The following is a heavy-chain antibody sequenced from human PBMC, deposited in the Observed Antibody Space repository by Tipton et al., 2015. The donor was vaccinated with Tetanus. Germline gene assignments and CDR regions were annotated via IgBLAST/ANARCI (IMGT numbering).Heavy chain of an antibody. CDR3: ARDAPDYYASGSYYDL. Sequence: GSLRLSCAASGFTFSTYNMNWVRQAPGKGLEWVSYISSSSSTIYYADSVKGRFTISRDNAKNSLYLQMNSLRDEDTAVYYCARDAPDYYASGSYYDLWGQGTLVTVSS. CDR1: GFTFSTYN. CDR2: ISSSSSTI. V-gene: IGHV3-48*02. D-gene: IGHD3-10*01. J-gene: IGHJ4*02.